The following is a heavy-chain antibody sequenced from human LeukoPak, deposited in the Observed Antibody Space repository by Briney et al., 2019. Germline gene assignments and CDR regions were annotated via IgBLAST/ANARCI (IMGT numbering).Heavy chain of an antibody. CDR2: IYYSGST. CDR1: GGSISSYY. CDR3: ARDLGSNLRGGYYYYGMDV. J-gene: IGHJ6*02. Sequence: RPSETLSLTCTVSGGSISSYYWSWIRQPPGKGLEWIGYIYYSGSTNYNPSLKSRVTISVDTSKNQFSLKLSSVTAADTAVYYCARDLGSNLRGGYYYYGMDVWGQGTTVTVSS. D-gene: IGHD4-11*01. V-gene: IGHV4-59*12.